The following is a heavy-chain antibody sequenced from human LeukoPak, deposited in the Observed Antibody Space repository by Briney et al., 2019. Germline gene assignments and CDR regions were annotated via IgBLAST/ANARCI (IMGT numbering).Heavy chain of an antibody. D-gene: IGHD5-18*01. Sequence: PSETLSLTCAVYGGSFSGYYWSWIRQPPGKGLEWIGEINHSGSTNYNPSLKSRVTISVDTSKNQFSLKLSSVTAADTAVYYCARGRGYGYVWFDPWGQGTLVTVSS. CDR2: INHSGST. J-gene: IGHJ5*02. CDR1: GGSFSGYY. V-gene: IGHV4-34*01. CDR3: ARGRGYGYVWFDP.